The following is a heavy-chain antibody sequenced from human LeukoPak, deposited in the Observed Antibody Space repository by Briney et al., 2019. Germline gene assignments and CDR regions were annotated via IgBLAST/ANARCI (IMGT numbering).Heavy chain of an antibody. D-gene: IGHD2-2*02. V-gene: IGHV4-59*01. CDR1: GGSISNYY. Sequence: SETLSLTCTVSGGSISNYYWTWIRQPPGKGLEWIGYIFYSGSTNYNPSLKSRVTISVDTSKNQFSLKLSSVTAADTAVYYCARGFCSNTRCYKEMATILPDYWGQGTLVTVSS. CDR3: ARGFCSNTRCYKEMATILPDY. J-gene: IGHJ4*02. CDR2: IFYSGST.